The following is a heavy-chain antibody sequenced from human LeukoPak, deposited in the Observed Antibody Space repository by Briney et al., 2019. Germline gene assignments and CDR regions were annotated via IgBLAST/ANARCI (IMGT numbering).Heavy chain of an antibody. CDR2: ISSSSSTI. V-gene: IGHV3-48*01. CDR3: TTQPEWLRFRLSFDY. CDR1: GFTFSSYS. J-gene: IGHJ4*02. Sequence: GGSLRLSCAASGFTFSSYSMNWVRRAPGKGLEWVSYISSSSSTIYYADSVKGRLTISRDNAKNSLYLQMNSLKTEDTAVYYCTTQPEWLRFRLSFDYWGQGTLVTVSS. D-gene: IGHD5-12*01.